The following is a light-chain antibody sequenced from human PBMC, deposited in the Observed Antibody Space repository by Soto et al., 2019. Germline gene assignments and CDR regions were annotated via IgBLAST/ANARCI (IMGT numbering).Light chain of an antibody. CDR2: GGS. Sequence: PGERVTLSCRASQSVSSSYLAWYQQRPGQVPRLLIYGGSSRATGIPDRFSGSGSGTDFTLAISRLEPEDFEVYYCQQYEGSPLTFGGGTKVDIK. V-gene: IGKV3-20*01. CDR1: QSVSSSY. CDR3: QQYEGSPLT. J-gene: IGKJ4*01.